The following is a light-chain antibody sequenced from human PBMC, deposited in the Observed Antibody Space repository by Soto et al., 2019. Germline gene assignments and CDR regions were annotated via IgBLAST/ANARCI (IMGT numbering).Light chain of an antibody. Sequence: DVQMTQSPSSLSAFVGDRVTITCRASQGIAPYLAWFQQKPGKVPKLLIYATSTLQSVVPSRFSGSGSGTDFTLTINSPQPEDVGTYYCQKYNSAPLTFGGGTKVEIK. CDR2: ATS. J-gene: IGKJ4*01. CDR1: QGIAPY. V-gene: IGKV1-27*01. CDR3: QKYNSAPLT.